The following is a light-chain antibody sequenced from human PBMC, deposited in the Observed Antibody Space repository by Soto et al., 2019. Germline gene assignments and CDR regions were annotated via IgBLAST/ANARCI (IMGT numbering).Light chain of an antibody. CDR2: DVT. CDR3: NSYTSSTTPYV. J-gene: IGLJ1*01. Sequence: QSALTQPASVSGSPGQSITISCTGSSSDVGAYNYVSRYQHHPDKAPKLVIYDVTNRPSGVSNRFSGSKSGHTASLTISGLQAEDESDYYCNSYTSSTTPYVFGTGTKLTVL. CDR1: SSDVGAYNY. V-gene: IGLV2-14*03.